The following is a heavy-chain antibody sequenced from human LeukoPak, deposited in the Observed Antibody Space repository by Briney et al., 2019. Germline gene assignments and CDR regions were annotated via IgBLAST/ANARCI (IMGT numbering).Heavy chain of an antibody. V-gene: IGHV4-61*01. Sequence: SETLSLTCTVSGGSVSSGSYYWSWIRQPPGKGLEWIGYIYYSGSTNYNPSLKSRVTISVDTSKNQLSLKLSSVTAADTAVYYCARYHRGSYYFDYWGQGTLVTVSS. J-gene: IGHJ4*02. CDR2: IYYSGST. CDR3: ARYHRGSYYFDY. CDR1: GGSVSSGSYY. D-gene: IGHD1-26*01.